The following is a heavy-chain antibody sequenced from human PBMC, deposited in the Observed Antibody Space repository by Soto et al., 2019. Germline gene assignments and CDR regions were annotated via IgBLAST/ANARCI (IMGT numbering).Heavy chain of an antibody. CDR1: GYTFTNYG. CDR3: ASTNCGGNGYSNLPLDYYHYGMDV. D-gene: IGHD2-21*02. V-gene: IGHV1-18*01. J-gene: IGHJ6*02. CDR2: ISAYNGNI. Sequence: QVQLVQSGAEVKKPGASVKVSCKASGYTFTNYGISWVRQAPGQGLEWLGWISAYNGNINYGQKLKGRVTMTTDTSTSTAYMELRSRRSDDTAMYYCASTNCGGNGYSNLPLDYYHYGMDVWGQGTTVTVSS.